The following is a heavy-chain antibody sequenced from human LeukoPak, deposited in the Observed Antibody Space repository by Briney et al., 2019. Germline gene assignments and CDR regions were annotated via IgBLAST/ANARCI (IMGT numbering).Heavy chain of an antibody. CDR3: ARGQDWNHDY. Sequence: PGGSLRLSCAASGFTFSRYWMSWVRQAPGKGLEWVANISEDGSDKYYVNSVKGRFTISRDNAKNSLYLQMNSLRAEDTAVYYCARGQDWNHDYWGQGTLVTVSS. CDR2: ISEDGSDK. D-gene: IGHD1-1*01. J-gene: IGHJ4*02. CDR1: GFTFSRYW. V-gene: IGHV3-7*01.